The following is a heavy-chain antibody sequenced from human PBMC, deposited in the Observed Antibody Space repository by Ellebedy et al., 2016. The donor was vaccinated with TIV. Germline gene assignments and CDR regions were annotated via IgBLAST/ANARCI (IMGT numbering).Heavy chain of an antibody. CDR3: ARSVGSSWALGY. CDR1: GGSISSYY. CDR2: IYYSGST. Sequence: MPSETLSLTCTVSGGSISSYYWSRIRQPPGKGLEWIGYIYYSGSTNYNPSLKSRVTISVDTSKNQFSLKLSSVTAADTAVYYCARSVGSSWALGYWGQGTLVTVSS. J-gene: IGHJ4*02. D-gene: IGHD6-13*01. V-gene: IGHV4-59*08.